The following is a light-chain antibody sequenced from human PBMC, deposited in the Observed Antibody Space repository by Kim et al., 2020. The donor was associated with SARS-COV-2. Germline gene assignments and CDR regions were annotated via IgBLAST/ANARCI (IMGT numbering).Light chain of an antibody. Sequence: QSALTQPASVSGSPGQSITISCTGTASDIGGYDYVSWYQQHPGKAPKVMISDVSSRPSGVSVRFSGSKSGNTACLTISGLQAEDEADYYCSSYTTTGSLVVFGGGTQLTVL. CDR2: DVS. J-gene: IGLJ2*01. CDR3: SSYTTTGSLVV. V-gene: IGLV2-14*03. CDR1: ASDIGGYDY.